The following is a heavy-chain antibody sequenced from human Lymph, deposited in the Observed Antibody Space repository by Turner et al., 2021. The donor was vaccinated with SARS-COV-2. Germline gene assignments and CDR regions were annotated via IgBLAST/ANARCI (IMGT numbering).Heavy chain of an antibody. CDR3: ARVKGYNGYDLRYYYGMDV. CDR1: GFTFSSDG. V-gene: IGHV3-33*01. J-gene: IGHJ6*02. Sequence: QVQLVESGGGVVQPGRSLRLSCAAAGFTFSSDGMHWVRQAPGKGLEWVAVIGYDGSNKYYADSVKGRFTISRDNSKNTLYLQMNSLRAEDTAVYYCARVKGYNGYDLRYYYGMDVWGQGTTVTVSS. D-gene: IGHD5-12*01. CDR2: IGYDGSNK.